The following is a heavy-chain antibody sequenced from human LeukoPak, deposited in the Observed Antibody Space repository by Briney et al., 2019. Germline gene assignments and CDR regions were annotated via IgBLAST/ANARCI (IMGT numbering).Heavy chain of an antibody. J-gene: IGHJ6*04. CDR2: IIPIFGTA. D-gene: IGHD3-9*01. Sequence: GASVKVSYKASGGTFSSYAISWVRQAPGQGLEWMGGIIPIFGTANYAQKFQGRVTITADESTSTAYMELSSLRSEDTAVYYCARDNYDILTGTPQGGMDVWGKGTTVTVSS. V-gene: IGHV1-69*13. CDR3: ARDNYDILTGTPQGGMDV. CDR1: GGTFSSYA.